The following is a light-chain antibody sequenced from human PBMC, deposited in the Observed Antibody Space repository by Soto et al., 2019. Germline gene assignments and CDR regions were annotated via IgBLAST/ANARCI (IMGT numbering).Light chain of an antibody. Sequence: EIVLTQSPGTLSLSPGERATLSCRASQSVTNRYLAWYRQKPGQAPRLLIFGASSRATGIPDRFSGSGSGTEFTLTVDRLEPEDFAVYYCHQYGSSPQTFGRGTKVDIK. CDR1: QSVTNRY. CDR3: HQYGSSPQT. CDR2: GAS. J-gene: IGKJ1*01. V-gene: IGKV3-20*01.